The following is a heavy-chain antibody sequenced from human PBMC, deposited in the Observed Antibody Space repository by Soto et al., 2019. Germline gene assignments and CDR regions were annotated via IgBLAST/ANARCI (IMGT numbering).Heavy chain of an antibody. CDR1: GGSFSGYY. V-gene: IGHV4-34*01. Sequence: SETLSLTCAVYGGSFSGYYWSWIRQPPGKGLEWIGEINHSGSTNYNPSLKSRVTISVDTSKNQFSLKLSSVTAADTAVYYCAPRAVVVPAVRGGYYGMDVCGQGTAVTSP. CDR2: INHSGST. D-gene: IGHD2-2*01. J-gene: IGHJ6*02. CDR3: APRAVVVPAVRGGYYGMDV.